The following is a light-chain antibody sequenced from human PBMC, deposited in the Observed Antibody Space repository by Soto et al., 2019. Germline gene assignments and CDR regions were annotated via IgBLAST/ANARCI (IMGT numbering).Light chain of an antibody. CDR1: QSISSAY. Sequence: EIVLTQSPGTLSLSPGERATLSCRASQSISSAYFAWYQHKPGQAPSLLIYSTSLRATGIPDRFSGSGSGTDFTLSISRLEPEDFAVYYCKQYGTPPMYSFGQGTKLEIK. V-gene: IGKV3-20*01. J-gene: IGKJ2*01. CDR2: STS. CDR3: KQYGTPPMYS.